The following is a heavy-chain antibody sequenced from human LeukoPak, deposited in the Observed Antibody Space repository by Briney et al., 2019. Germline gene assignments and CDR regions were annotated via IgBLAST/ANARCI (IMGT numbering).Heavy chain of an antibody. Sequence: PGRSLRLSCAASGFTFSSYAMHWVRQAPGKGLEWVAVISYDESNKYYADSVKGRFTISRDNSKNTLYLQMNSLRAEDTAVYYCARVSCCWVYSSSWYFDVGKRGMDVWGQGTTVTVSS. D-gene: IGHD6-13*01. J-gene: IGHJ6*02. V-gene: IGHV3-30*04. CDR3: ARVSCCWVYSSSWYFDVGKRGMDV. CDR2: ISYDESNK. CDR1: GFTFSSYA.